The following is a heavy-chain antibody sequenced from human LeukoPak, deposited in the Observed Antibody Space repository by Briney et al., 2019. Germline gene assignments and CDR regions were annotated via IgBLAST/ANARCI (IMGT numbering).Heavy chain of an antibody. V-gene: IGHV4-4*02. Sequence: KTSETLSLTCAVSGGSISSSNWWSWVRQPPGKGLEWIGEIYHSGSTNYNPSLKSRVTISVDKSKNQFSLKLSSVTAADTAVYYCARLAGPIAAAGNLDYWGQGTLVTVSS. CDR1: GGSISSSNW. D-gene: IGHD6-13*01. CDR2: IYHSGST. CDR3: ARLAGPIAAAGNLDY. J-gene: IGHJ4*02.